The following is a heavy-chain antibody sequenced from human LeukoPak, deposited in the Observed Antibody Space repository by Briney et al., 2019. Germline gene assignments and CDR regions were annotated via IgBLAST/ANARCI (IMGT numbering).Heavy chain of an antibody. D-gene: IGHD3-3*01. Sequence: PSETLSLTCTVSGYSISSGYYWGWIRQPPGKGLEWIGSIYHSGSTYYNPSLKSRVTISVDRSKNQFSLKLSSVTAADTAVYYCARGTEYYDFWSGSYYFDYWGQGTLVTVSS. CDR1: GYSISSGYY. CDR3: ARGTEYYDFWSGSYYFDY. V-gene: IGHV4-38-2*02. J-gene: IGHJ4*02. CDR2: IYHSGST.